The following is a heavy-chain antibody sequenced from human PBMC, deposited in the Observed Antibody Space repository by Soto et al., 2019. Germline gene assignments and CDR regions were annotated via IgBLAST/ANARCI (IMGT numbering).Heavy chain of an antibody. CDR2: IYPSDSDT. CDR1: GYNFAGYG. D-gene: IGHD3-3*01. Sequence: PVECVTSSCKVYGYNFAGYGIAWVLQMPGKGLELMGIIYPSDSDTRYRPSFQGQVTISADKSISSAYLQWSSLRASDTAMYYCARGGVSTRTFDYWGQGTTVTVSS. CDR3: ARGGVSTRTFDY. V-gene: IGHV5-51*01. J-gene: IGHJ4*02.